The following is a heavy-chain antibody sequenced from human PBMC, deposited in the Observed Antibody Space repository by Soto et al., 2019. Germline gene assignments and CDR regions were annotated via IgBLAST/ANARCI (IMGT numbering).Heavy chain of an antibody. CDR2: ISYDGSNK. Sequence: QVQLVESGGGVVQPGRSLRLSCAASGFTFSSYGMHWVRQAPGKGLEWVAVISYDGSNKYYADSVKGRFTISRDNSKNPLDLQMNSLRAEDTAVYYCAKDQDGDYVLGWYFDLWGRGTLVTVSS. CDR3: AKDQDGDYVLGWYFDL. V-gene: IGHV3-30*18. J-gene: IGHJ2*01. D-gene: IGHD4-17*01. CDR1: GFTFSSYG.